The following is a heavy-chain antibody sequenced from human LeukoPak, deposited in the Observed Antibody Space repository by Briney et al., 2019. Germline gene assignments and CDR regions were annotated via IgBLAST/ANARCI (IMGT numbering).Heavy chain of an antibody. D-gene: IGHD3-22*01. Sequence: SVKVSCKASGGTFSRNDISWVRQAPGQGLEWMGGIMPPFGTAKNAQKFQGRVTITADKSTSTAYMELSSLRSEDTAVYYCARPTYDSSDYEYFQHWGQGTLVTVSS. V-gene: IGHV1-69*06. J-gene: IGHJ1*01. CDR1: GGTFSRND. CDR3: ARPTYDSSDYEYFQH. CDR2: IMPPFGTA.